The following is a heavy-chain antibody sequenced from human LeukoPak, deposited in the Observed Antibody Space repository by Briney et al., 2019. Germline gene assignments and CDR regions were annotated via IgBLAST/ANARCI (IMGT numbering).Heavy chain of an antibody. J-gene: IGHJ5*02. CDR3: ARGGLAGSSWSWFDP. V-gene: IGHV4-34*01. Sequence: SETLSLTCGVYGGSFSDYFWSWIRQPPGKGLEWIGEIERGGSTVYSPTLESRVTMSLDTSKPQFSLRLTSVTAADTAVYFCARGGLAGSSWSWFDPWGQGTLVTVSS. CDR1: GGSFSDYF. D-gene: IGHD6-13*01. CDR2: IERGGST.